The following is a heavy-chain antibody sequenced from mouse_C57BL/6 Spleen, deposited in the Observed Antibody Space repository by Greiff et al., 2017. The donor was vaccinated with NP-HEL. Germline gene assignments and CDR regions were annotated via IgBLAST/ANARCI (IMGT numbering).Heavy chain of an antibody. Sequence: EVKLVESGGGLVKPGGSLKLSCAASGFTFSSYAMSWVRQTPEKRLEWVATISDGGSYTYYPDNVKGRFTISRDNTKNNLYLQMSHLKSEDTAMYYCARAYDGYYVSWFAYWGQGTLVTVSA. D-gene: IGHD2-3*01. J-gene: IGHJ3*01. CDR1: GFTFSSYA. CDR2: ISDGGSYT. V-gene: IGHV5-4*03. CDR3: ARAYDGYYVSWFAY.